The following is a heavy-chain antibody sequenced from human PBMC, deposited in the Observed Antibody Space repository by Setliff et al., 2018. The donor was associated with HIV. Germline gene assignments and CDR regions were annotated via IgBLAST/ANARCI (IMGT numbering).Heavy chain of an antibody. Sequence: SETLSLTCAVYGGSFSGYYWSWIRQPPGKGLEWIGEINHSGSTNYNPSLKSRVTISVDTSKHQFSLELSSVTAADTAVYYCAIRGSSGWYVGGYFDYWGQGTLVTVSS. D-gene: IGHD6-19*01. V-gene: IGHV4-34*01. CDR3: AIRGSSGWYVGGYFDY. J-gene: IGHJ4*02. CDR2: INHSGST. CDR1: GGSFSGYY.